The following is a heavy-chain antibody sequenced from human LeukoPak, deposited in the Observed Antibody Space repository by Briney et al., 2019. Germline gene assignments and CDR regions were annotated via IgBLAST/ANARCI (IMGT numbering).Heavy chain of an antibody. Sequence: GGSLRLSCTASGFTFGDYAMSWFRQAPGKGLEWVSSISSSSSYIYYADSVKGRFTISRDNAKNSLYLQMNSLRAEDTAVYYCARGSYDSYAFDIWGQGTMVTVSS. D-gene: IGHD3-22*01. CDR1: GFTFGDYA. J-gene: IGHJ3*02. V-gene: IGHV3-21*01. CDR2: ISSSSSYI. CDR3: ARGSYDSYAFDI.